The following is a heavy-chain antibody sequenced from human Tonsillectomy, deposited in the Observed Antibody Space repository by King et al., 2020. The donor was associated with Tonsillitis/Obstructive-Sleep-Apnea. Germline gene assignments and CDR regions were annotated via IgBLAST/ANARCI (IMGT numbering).Heavy chain of an antibody. V-gene: IGHV3-72*01. D-gene: IGHD4-17*01. J-gene: IGHJ2*01. Sequence: VQLVESGGGLVQPGGSLRLSCAASGFTFSDHYMNWVRQAPGKGLEWVGLIRNKAKTYTTEYAASVKGRFTISRDDSKNSLYLQMNSLKTEDTALYYCARVLYGDYWYFELWGRGTLVTVSS. CDR2: IRNKAKTYTT. CDR3: ARVLYGDYWYFEL. CDR1: GFTFSDHY.